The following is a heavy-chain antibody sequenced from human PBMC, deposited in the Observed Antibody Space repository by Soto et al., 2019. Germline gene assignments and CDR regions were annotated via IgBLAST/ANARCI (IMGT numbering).Heavy chain of an antibody. CDR2: IRSKAYGGTT. CDR1: GFTFGDYA. V-gene: IGHV3-49*03. J-gene: IGHJ4*02. CDR3: TIPAGVDYDILTGPDY. D-gene: IGHD3-9*01. Sequence: PGGSLRLSCTASGFTFGDYAMSWFRQAPGKGLEWVGFIRSKAYGGTTEYAASVKGRFTISRDDSKSIAYLQMNSLKTEDTAVYYCTIPAGVDYDILTGPDYWGQGTLVTVSS.